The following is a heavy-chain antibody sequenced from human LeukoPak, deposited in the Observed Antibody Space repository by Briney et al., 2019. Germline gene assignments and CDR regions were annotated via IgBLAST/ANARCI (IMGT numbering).Heavy chain of an antibody. CDR1: GFTFSSYS. J-gene: IGHJ4*02. CDR3: ARDQSSSWTD. D-gene: IGHD6-13*01. Sequence: KPGGSPRLSCAASGFTFSSYSMNWVRQAPGKGLEWVSSISSSSSYIYYADSVKGRFTISRDNAKNSLYLQMNSLRAEDTAVYYCARDQSSSWTDWGQGTLVTVSS. V-gene: IGHV3-21*01. CDR2: ISSSSSYI.